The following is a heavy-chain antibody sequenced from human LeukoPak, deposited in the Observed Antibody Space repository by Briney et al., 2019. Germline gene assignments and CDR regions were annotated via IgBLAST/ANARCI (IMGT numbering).Heavy chain of an antibody. CDR2: INPNSGGT. D-gene: IGHD2-2*01. V-gene: IGHV1-2*02. CDR1: GYTFTGYY. CDR3: ARGGGYCSSTSCLDY. J-gene: IGHJ4*02. Sequence: ASVKVSCKASGYTFTGYYIHWVRQAPGQGLEWMGWINPNSGGTNYAQKFQGRVTMTRDTSISTAYMELSRLRSDDTAVYYCARGGGYCSSTSCLDYWGQGTLVTVSS.